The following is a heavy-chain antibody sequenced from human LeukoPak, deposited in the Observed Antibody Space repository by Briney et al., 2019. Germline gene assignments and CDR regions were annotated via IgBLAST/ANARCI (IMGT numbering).Heavy chain of an antibody. CDR1: GFSFSDYS. V-gene: IGHV3-21*04. CDR3: VRDADGGNSWFDT. J-gene: IGHJ5*02. CDR2: ISSYSTYI. D-gene: IGHD4-23*01. Sequence: GGSLRLSCAASGFSFSDYSMNWVRQAPGKGLEWVSFISSYSTYIYYADSLKGRFTISRDNAKNSLYLQMNSLRAEDTALYYCVRDADGGNSWFDTWGQGTLVTVSS.